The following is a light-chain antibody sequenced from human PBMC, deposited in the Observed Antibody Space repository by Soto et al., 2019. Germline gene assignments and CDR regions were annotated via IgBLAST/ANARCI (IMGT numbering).Light chain of an antibody. CDR2: GAS. Sequence: EIVLTQSPGTLSLSPGETAPLSCRASQSIASTYLAWYQQKPGQAPSLLIYGASSRATGIPDRFSGSGSGTDFTLTISRLEPEDFAMYYCQQYGSSPLTFGGGTKVDIK. CDR1: QSIASTY. V-gene: IGKV3-20*01. J-gene: IGKJ4*01. CDR3: QQYGSSPLT.